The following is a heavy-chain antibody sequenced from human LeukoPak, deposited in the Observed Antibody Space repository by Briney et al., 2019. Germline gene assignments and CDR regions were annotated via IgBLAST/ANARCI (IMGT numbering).Heavy chain of an antibody. CDR1: GGSISSYY. Sequence: SETLSLTCTVSGGSISSYYWSWIRQPAGKGLEWIGRIYTSGSTNYNPSLKSRVTMSVDTSKNQFSLRLTSVTAADTAVYYCARSPTKRVPEDYWGQGTLVTVSS. J-gene: IGHJ4*02. D-gene: IGHD2-2*01. CDR2: IYTSGST. V-gene: IGHV4-4*07. CDR3: ARSPTKRVPEDY.